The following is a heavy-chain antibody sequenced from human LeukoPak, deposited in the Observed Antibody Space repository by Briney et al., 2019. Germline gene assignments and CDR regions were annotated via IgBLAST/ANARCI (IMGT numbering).Heavy chain of an antibody. J-gene: IGHJ4*02. V-gene: IGHV3-30*04. Sequence: PGGPLRLSCAASGFTFSNYAMHWVRQAPDKGLEWVAVVSYDGSNKYYADSVKGRFTVSRDNSKNTPYLQMNSLRAEDTAVYYCAIGDSLGELSSSFEYWGQGTLVTVSS. CDR3: AIGDSLGELSSSFEY. CDR2: VSYDGSNK. D-gene: IGHD3-16*02. CDR1: GFTFSNYA.